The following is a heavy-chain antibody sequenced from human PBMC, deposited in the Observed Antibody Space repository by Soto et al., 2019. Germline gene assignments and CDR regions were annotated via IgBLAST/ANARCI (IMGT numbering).Heavy chain of an antibody. J-gene: IGHJ4*02. CDR3: ARHRIEVVWRGFDF. CDR2: SSYNGGT. V-gene: IGHV4-39*01. Sequence: SETLSLTCTVSTDSSSFTNSYWGWIRQPPGKGLQWIGSSSYNGGTFYNPSLKGRVVISFDTSRKQSSLQVTSVTAADTAVYFCARHRIEVVWRGFDFWGQGSPVTVSS. D-gene: IGHD3-10*01. CDR1: TDSSSFTNSY.